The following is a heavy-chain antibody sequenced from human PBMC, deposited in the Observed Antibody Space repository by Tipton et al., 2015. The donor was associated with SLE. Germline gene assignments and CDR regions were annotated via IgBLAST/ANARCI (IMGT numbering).Heavy chain of an antibody. J-gene: IGHJ5*02. CDR2: ISSSSSYT. Sequence: SLRLSCAASGFTFSDYYMSWIRQAPGKGLEWVSYISSSSSYTNYADSVKGRFTISRDNAKNSLYLQMNSLRAEDTAVYYCARDLPWGSGWFDPWGQGTLVTVSS. V-gene: IGHV3-11*05. D-gene: IGHD7-27*01. CDR3: ARDLPWGSGWFDP. CDR1: GFTFSDYY.